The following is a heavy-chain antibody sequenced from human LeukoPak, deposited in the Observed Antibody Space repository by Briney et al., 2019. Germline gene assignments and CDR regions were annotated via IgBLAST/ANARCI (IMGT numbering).Heavy chain of an antibody. Sequence: GGSLRLSCAASGFTFSSYAMHWVRQDPGKGLEWVAVISYDGSNKYYADSVKGRFTISRDNSKNTLYLQMNSLRAEDTAVYYSARTTAPSMDLFHYFDYWGQGTLVTVSS. V-gene: IGHV3-30*04. CDR1: GFTFSSYA. D-gene: IGHD2-21*01. J-gene: IGHJ4*02. CDR3: ARTTAPSMDLFHYFDY. CDR2: ISYDGSNK.